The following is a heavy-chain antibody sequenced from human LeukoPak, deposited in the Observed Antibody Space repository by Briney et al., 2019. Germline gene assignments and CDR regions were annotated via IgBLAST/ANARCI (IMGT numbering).Heavy chain of an antibody. CDR3: ASPVVPNPNAFDI. Sequence: SVKVSCKASGGTFSSYAISWVRQAPGQGLEWMGGIIPIFGTANYAQKFQGRVTITADESTSTAYMELSSLRSEDTAVYYRASPVVPNPNAFDIWGQGTMVTVSS. V-gene: IGHV1-69*13. CDR1: GGTFSSYA. CDR2: IIPIFGTA. J-gene: IGHJ3*02. D-gene: IGHD2-2*01.